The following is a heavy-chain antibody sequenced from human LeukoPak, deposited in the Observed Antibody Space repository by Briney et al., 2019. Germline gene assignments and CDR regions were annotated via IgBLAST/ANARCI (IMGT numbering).Heavy chain of an antibody. Sequence: SETLSLTCAVHGGSFSGYYWSWIRQPPGKGLEWIGEINHSGSTNYNPSLKSRVTISVDTSKNQFSLKLSSVTAADTAVYYCARARKYYDFWSGYPQAFDIWGQGTMVTVSS. V-gene: IGHV4-34*01. CDR1: GGSFSGYY. CDR3: ARARKYYDFWSGYPQAFDI. J-gene: IGHJ3*02. D-gene: IGHD3-3*01. CDR2: INHSGST.